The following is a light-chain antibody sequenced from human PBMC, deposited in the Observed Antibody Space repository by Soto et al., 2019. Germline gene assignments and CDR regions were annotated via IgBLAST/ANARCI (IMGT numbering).Light chain of an antibody. CDR1: SSDVGGYNY. CDR3: SSYTSSSTLVV. J-gene: IGLJ2*01. Sequence: QSALTQPASVSGSPGQSITISCTGTSSDVGGYNYVSWYQQHPGKAPKLMIYDVSNRPSGVSNRFSGSKSGNTASLTISGLQAEDAADYSCSSYTSSSTLVVFGGGTTVTVL. V-gene: IGLV2-14*01. CDR2: DVS.